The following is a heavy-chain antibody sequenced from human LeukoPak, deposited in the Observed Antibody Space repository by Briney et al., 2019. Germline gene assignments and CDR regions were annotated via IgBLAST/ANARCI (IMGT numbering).Heavy chain of an antibody. J-gene: IGHJ4*02. D-gene: IGHD3-16*02. V-gene: IGHV3-13*01. CDR3: ARETVWGSYRILDY. CDR2: IGTAGDT. CDR1: GFTFSSYD. Sequence: PGGSLRLSCAASGFTFSSYDMHWVRQATGKGLEWVSAIGTAGDTYYPGSVKGRFTISRENAKNSLYLQMNSLRAGDTAVYYCARETVWGSYRILDYWGQGTLVTVSS.